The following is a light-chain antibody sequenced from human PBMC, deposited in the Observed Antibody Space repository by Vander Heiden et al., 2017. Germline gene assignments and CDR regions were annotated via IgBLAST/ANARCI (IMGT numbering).Light chain of an antibody. V-gene: IGLV3-19*01. Sequence: SSELTQDPAVSVALGQTVRITCQGDSLRSSYASWYQQQPGQAPVLVIYGKKHRPSGIPARFSGSSSGNTASLTITGAQAEDEADYYCNSRDSSGNLVVFGGGTKLTVL. CDR1: SLRSSY. CDR2: GKK. CDR3: NSRDSSGNLVV. J-gene: IGLJ2*01.